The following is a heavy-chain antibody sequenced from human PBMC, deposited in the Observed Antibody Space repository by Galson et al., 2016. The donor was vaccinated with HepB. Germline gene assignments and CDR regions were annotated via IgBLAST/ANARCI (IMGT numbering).Heavy chain of an antibody. Sequence: SLRLSCAASGFTFDDYAMHWVRLAPGKGLGWVSCISWNRGSIGYADSVKGRFTISRDNAKNSLYLEMNSLREEDTALYYCAKDSRVLRYSYGMDVWGQGTTVTVSS. CDR3: AKDSRVLRYSYGMDV. J-gene: IGHJ6*02. CDR1: GFTFDDYA. D-gene: IGHD4-17*01. CDR2: ISWNRGSI. V-gene: IGHV3-9*01.